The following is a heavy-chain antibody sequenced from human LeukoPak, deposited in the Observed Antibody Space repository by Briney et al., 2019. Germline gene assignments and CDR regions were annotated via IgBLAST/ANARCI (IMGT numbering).Heavy chain of an antibody. CDR3: ARVFGAAFDI. CDR1: GFTLSAYW. V-gene: IGHV3-7*05. D-gene: IGHD3-16*01. CDR2: IDQDGSEK. Sequence: PGGSLRLSCAASGFTLSAYWMSWVRQAPGKGLEWVANIDQDGSEKYSVDSVKGRFTISRDNAKNSLYLQMNSLRAEDTAVYYCARVFGAAFDIWGQGTLVTVSS. J-gene: IGHJ3*02.